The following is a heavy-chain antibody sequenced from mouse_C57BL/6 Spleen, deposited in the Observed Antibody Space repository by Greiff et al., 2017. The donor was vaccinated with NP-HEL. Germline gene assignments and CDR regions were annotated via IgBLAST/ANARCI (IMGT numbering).Heavy chain of an antibody. V-gene: IGHV1-26*01. J-gene: IGHJ3*01. Sequence: EVQLQQSGPELVKPGASVKISCKASGYTFTDYYMNWVKQSHGKSLEWIGDINPNNGGTSYNQKFKGKATLTVDKSSSTAYMELRSLTSEDSAVYSCARWDSSGYWFAYWGQGTLVTVSA. CDR3: ARWDSSGYWFAY. CDR1: GYTFTDYY. D-gene: IGHD3-2*02. CDR2: INPNNGGT.